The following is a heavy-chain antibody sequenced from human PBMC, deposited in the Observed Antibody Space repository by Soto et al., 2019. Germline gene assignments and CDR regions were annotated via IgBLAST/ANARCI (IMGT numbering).Heavy chain of an antibody. CDR3: ARQVTIFGVVIIAGYFQH. J-gene: IGHJ1*01. V-gene: IGHV4-39*01. Sequence: SETLSLTCTVSGGSISSSSYYWGWIRQPPGKGLEWIGSIYYSGSTYYNPSLKSRVTISVDTSKNQFSLKLSSVTAADTAVYYCARQVTIFGVVIIAGYFQHWGQGTLVTVSS. D-gene: IGHD3-3*01. CDR2: IYYSGST. CDR1: GGSISSSSYY.